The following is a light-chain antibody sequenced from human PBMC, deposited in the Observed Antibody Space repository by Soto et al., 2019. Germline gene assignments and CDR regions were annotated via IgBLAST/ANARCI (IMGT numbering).Light chain of an antibody. CDR2: DDD. CDR3: GSWDSSLSAYV. J-gene: IGLJ1*01. Sequence: QSVLTQPPSVSAAPGQRVTISCSGSSSNIGGNSVSWYQQLPGTAPKLLIYDDDKRPSGIPDRFSGSKSGTSATLGITGFQTGDEADHYCGSWDSSLSAYVLGTGTKGHRP. CDR1: SSNIGGNS. V-gene: IGLV1-51*01.